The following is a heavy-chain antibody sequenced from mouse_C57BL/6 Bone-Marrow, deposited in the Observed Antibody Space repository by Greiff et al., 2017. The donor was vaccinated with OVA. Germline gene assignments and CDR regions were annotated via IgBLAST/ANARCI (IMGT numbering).Heavy chain of an antibody. Sequence: EVKLVESGGGLVKPGGSLKLSCAASGFTFSSYAMSWVRQTPEKRLEWVATISDGGSYTYYPDNVKGRFTISSDNAKNNLYLQMSHLKSEDTAMYYCAGDRLRYSNYGAMDYWGQGTSVTVSS. V-gene: IGHV5-4*01. J-gene: IGHJ4*01. CDR2: ISDGGSYT. CDR1: GFTFSSYA. D-gene: IGHD2-5*01. CDR3: AGDRLRYSNYGAMDY.